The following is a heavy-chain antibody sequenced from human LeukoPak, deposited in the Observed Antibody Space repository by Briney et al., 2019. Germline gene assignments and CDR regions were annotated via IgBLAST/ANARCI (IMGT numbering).Heavy chain of an antibody. J-gene: IGHJ4*02. CDR2: ISYDGSNK. V-gene: IGHV3-30*04. CDR1: GFTFSSYA. D-gene: IGHD5-24*01. Sequence: GGSLRLSCAASGFTFSSYAMHWVRHAPGKGLEWVAVISYDGSNKYYADSVKGRFTISRDNSKNTLYLQMNRLRAEDTAVYYCAKTRRDGYNLLDYWGQGTLVTVSS. CDR3: AKTRRDGYNLLDY.